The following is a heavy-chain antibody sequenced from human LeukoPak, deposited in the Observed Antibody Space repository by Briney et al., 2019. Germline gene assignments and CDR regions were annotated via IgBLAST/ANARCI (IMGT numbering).Heavy chain of an antibody. CDR1: GGSISSGGYY. CDR3: AAQGGSGSYLNWFDP. V-gene: IGHV4-30-2*01. D-gene: IGHD1-26*01. CDR2: IYHSGST. J-gene: IGHJ5*02. Sequence: PSETLSLTCTVSGGSISSGGYYWSWIRQPPGKGLEWIGYIYHSGSTYYNPSLKSRVTISVDRSKNQFSLNLNSVTAADTAVYYCAAQGGSGSYLNWFDPWGQGTLVTVSS.